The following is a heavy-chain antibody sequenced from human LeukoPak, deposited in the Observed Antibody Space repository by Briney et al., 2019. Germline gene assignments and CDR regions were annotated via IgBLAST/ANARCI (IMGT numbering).Heavy chain of an antibody. Sequence: GASVKVSCKASGYTFTNYDISWVRQAPGQRLEWMGWINPYDGNTNYAQNLQGRVTMTTDTSTSTAYMELRSLRFDDTAVYYCARGGGGWYFDLWGRGTLVAVSS. CDR3: ARGGGGWYFDL. D-gene: IGHD3-16*01. V-gene: IGHV1-18*01. CDR2: INPYDGNT. CDR1: GYTFTNYD. J-gene: IGHJ2*01.